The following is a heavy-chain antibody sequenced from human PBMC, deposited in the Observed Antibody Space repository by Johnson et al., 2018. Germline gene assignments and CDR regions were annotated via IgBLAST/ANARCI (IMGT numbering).Heavy chain of an antibody. V-gene: IGHV3-23*04. D-gene: IGHD2-15*01. CDR2: ISGSGGST. CDR1: GFTFSNYA. Sequence: VQLVESGGGLVQXGGSLRLSCAASGFTFSNYAMSWVRQAPGKGLEWVSVISGSGGSTYYADSVKGRFIISRDNSKHTLYLQMNSLSAEDTAVYYCAKGGRVVLAAEGGYWGQGTLVTVSS. J-gene: IGHJ4*02. CDR3: AKGGRVVLAAEGGY.